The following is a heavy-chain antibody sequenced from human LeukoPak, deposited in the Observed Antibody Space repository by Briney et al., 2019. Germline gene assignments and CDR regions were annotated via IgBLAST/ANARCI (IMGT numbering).Heavy chain of an antibody. CDR2: ISNDGARR. Sequence: GGSLRLSCAASGFTFRYYAMHWVRQAPGKGLEYVSTISNDGARRNYANSVKGRFSISRDNSKSTLYLQMGRLRVEDMAVYYCARDIGTAPGWFDSWGQGTLVTVSS. V-gene: IGHV3-64*01. CDR1: GFTFRYYA. J-gene: IGHJ5*01. D-gene: IGHD2-21*02. CDR3: ARDIGTAPGWFDS.